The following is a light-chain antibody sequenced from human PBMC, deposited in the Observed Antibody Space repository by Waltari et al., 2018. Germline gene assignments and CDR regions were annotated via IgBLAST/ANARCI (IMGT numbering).Light chain of an antibody. V-gene: IGKV3-20*01. CDR1: QSIYSTY. J-gene: IGKJ1*01. Sequence: ELVLTQSPGTLSLSPGERATPPCRASQSIYSTYLAWYQQKPGQAPRLLIYRTSNRATGVPDRFSGSGSGTDFTLTISRLEPEDFAVFYCQQYGSSPRTFGQGTTVEIK. CDR3: QQYGSSPRT. CDR2: RTS.